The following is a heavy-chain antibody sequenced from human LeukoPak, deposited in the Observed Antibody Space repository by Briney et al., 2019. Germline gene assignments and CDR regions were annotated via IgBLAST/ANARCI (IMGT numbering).Heavy chain of an antibody. V-gene: IGHV3-9*01. CDR2: ISWSSGSI. J-gene: IGHJ4*02. Sequence: GGALRLSCAASVYTFDDYAMHWVRQAPGKGLEWVSGISWSSGSIGYADSVKGRFTISRDNAKHSLYLQMNSLRAGDTALYYCPRDLLGPSFSVSHLHWGGKGTLVTVPS. CDR3: PRDLLGPSFSVSHLHW. D-gene: IGHD2-8*02. CDR1: VYTFDDYA.